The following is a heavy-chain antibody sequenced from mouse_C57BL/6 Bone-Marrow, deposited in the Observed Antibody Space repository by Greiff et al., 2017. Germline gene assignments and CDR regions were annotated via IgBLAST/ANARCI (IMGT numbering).Heavy chain of an antibody. CDR1: GYTFTDYN. J-gene: IGHJ3*01. Sequence: EVHLVESGPELVKPGASVKMSCKASGYTFTDYNMHWVKQSPGQSLEWIGYINPNNGGTSYNQKFKGKATLTVNKSSSTAYMELRSLTSEDSAVYYCAMFDYALAYWGQGTLVTVSA. D-gene: IGHD2-4*01. V-gene: IGHV1-22*01. CDR2: INPNNGGT. CDR3: AMFDYALAY.